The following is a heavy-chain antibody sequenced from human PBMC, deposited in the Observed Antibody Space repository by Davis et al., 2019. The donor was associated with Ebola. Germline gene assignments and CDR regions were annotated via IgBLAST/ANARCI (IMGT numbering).Heavy chain of an antibody. CDR1: GFTFSDYY. D-gene: IGHD6-19*01. CDR3: ARDRTPNTAVAGRDFDY. Sequence: GESLKISCAASGFTFSDYYMSWIRQAPGKGLDWVAVISYDGSNKFYADSVKGRFTISRDNSKNTLYVQMNSLRAEDTAVYYCARDRTPNTAVAGRDFDYWGQGTLVTVSS. CDR2: ISYDGSNK. J-gene: IGHJ4*02. V-gene: IGHV3-30*03.